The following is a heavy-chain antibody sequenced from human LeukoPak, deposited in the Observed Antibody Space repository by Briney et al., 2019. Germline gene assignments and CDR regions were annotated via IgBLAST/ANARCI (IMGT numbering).Heavy chain of an antibody. Sequence: GGSLRLSCAASGFTVRSNYMSWVRQAPGKGLEWVSVIYSGGSTYYADSVKGRFTISRDNSKNTLYLQMNSLRAEDTAVYYCARDSPPEHYYDSSGYYWDYFDYWGQGTLVTVSS. CDR1: GFTVRSNY. V-gene: IGHV3-66*01. CDR3: ARDSPPEHYYDSSGYYWDYFDY. D-gene: IGHD3-22*01. CDR2: IYSGGST. J-gene: IGHJ4*02.